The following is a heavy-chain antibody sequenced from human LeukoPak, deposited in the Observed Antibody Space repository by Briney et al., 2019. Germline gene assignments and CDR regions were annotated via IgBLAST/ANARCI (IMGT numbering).Heavy chain of an antibody. J-gene: IGHJ6*03. CDR3: AKDGFGELLGYYYYMDV. D-gene: IGHD3-10*01. CDR2: ISGSGGST. V-gene: IGHV3-23*01. CDR1: GFTFSSYA. Sequence: GGSPRLSCAASGFTFSSYAMSWVRQAPGKGLEWVSAISGSGGSTYYADSVKGRFTISRDNSKNTLYLQMNSLRAEDTAVYYCAKDGFGELLGYYYYMDVWGKGTTVTVSS.